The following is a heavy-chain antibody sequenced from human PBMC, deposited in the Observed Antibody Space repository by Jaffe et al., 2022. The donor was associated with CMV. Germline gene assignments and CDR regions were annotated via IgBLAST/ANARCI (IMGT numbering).Heavy chain of an antibody. V-gene: IGHV3-23*01. Sequence: EVQLLESGGGLVQPGGSLRLSCAASGFTFSGFAMSWVRQPPGKGLEWVSSISGGDGHTFYADSVKGRFTISRDDSKNTLYLQMNSLRAEDTAVYYCAKVPSATRRGILGITRYDYFGVDVWGQGTTVTVSS. CDR2: ISGGDGHT. CDR3: AKVPSATRRGILGITRYDYFGVDV. J-gene: IGHJ6*02. D-gene: IGHD2-15*01. CDR1: GFTFSGFA.